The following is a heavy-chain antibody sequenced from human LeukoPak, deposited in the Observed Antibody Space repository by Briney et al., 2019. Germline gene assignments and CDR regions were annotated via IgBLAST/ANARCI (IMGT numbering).Heavy chain of an antibody. J-gene: IGHJ5*02. V-gene: IGHV1-46*01. CDR3: ARVPLSKDGWFDP. D-gene: IGHD2-15*01. CDR1: GYTFTSYY. Sequence: ASVKVSCKASGYTFTSYYMHWVRQAPGQGLEWMGIINPSGGSTSYAQKLQGRVTMTTDTSTSTAYMELRSLRSDDTAVYYCARVPLSKDGWFDPRGQGTLVTVSS. CDR2: INPSGGST.